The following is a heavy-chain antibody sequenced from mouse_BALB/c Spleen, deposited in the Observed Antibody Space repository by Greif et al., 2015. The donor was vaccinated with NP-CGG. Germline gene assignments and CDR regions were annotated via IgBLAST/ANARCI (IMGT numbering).Heavy chain of an antibody. Sequence: EVKLQESGGGLVQPGGSLRLSRATSGFTFTDYYMSWVRQPPGKALEWLGFIRNKANGYTTEYSASVKGRFTISRDNSQSILYLQMNTLRAEDSATYYCARDYGSSYGWFAYWGQGTLVTVSA. CDR2: IRNKANGYTT. CDR1: GFTFTDYY. D-gene: IGHD1-1*01. CDR3: ARDYGSSYGWFAY. V-gene: IGHV7-3*02. J-gene: IGHJ3*01.